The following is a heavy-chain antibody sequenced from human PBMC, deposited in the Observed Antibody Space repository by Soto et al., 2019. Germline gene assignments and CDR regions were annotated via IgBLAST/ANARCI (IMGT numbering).Heavy chain of an antibody. CDR3: ARGGAWTPEGLGY. Sequence: QVQLVESGGGVVQPGRSLRLSCAASGFTFSSFAMHWVRQAPGKGLEWLAVISSDVVNYYYAESVKGRFTISRDNFKNTLYLQMNSLRNEDTAVHYCARGGAWTPEGLGYWGQGTLVTVSS. CDR1: GFTFSSFA. D-gene: IGHD2-15*01. CDR2: ISSDVVNY. V-gene: IGHV3-30-3*01. J-gene: IGHJ4*02.